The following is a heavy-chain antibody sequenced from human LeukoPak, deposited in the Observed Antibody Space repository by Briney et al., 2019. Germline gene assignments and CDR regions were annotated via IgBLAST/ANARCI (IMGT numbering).Heavy chain of an antibody. Sequence: PGGSLRLSCSASGFPFSSYAMHWVRQTPGKGLEYVSAISDSGGSTYYAVSAKGRFTISRDNSKNTLYLQMSSLRAEDTAVYFCVRGYSFGPYGMDVWGQGTTVTVSS. D-gene: IGHD2-15*01. J-gene: IGHJ6*02. CDR3: VRGYSFGPYGMDV. V-gene: IGHV3-64D*06. CDR1: GFPFSSYA. CDR2: ISDSGGST.